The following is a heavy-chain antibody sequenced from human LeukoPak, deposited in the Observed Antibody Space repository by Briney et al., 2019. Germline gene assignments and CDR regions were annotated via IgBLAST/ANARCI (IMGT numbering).Heavy chain of an antibody. CDR3: ARDFVCTCGSCYYVAV. D-gene: IGHD2-8*02. J-gene: IGHJ6*03. V-gene: IGHV4-4*07. CDR1: GDSISYYH. CDR2: IYTSGST. Sequence: SDTLSLTCSVSGDSISYYHWAWIRQPAGRALEWIGRIYTSGSTHYNPSVRGRASISIDTSEKHFSLTLASVPAADSAVYYCARDFVCTCGSCYYVAVWGKGTTVTVSS.